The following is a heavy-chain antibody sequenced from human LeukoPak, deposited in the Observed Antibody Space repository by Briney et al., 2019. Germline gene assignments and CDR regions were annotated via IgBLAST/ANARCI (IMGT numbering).Heavy chain of an antibody. CDR2: IYYSGST. Sequence: SETLSLTCTVSGGTMITSAFYWGWIRESPGKGLEWIGYIYYSGSTNYNPSLKSRVTISVDTSKNQFSLKLSSVTAADTAVYYCARAQPHRYDSSGYYFDYWGQGTLVTVSS. CDR3: ARAQPHRYDSSGYYFDY. D-gene: IGHD3-22*01. J-gene: IGHJ4*02. CDR1: GGTMITSAFY. V-gene: IGHV4-61*08.